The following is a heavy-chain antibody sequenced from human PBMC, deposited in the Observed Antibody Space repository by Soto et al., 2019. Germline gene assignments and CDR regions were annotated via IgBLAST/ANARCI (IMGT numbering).Heavy chain of an antibody. V-gene: IGHV3-48*01. Sequence: PGGSLRLSCAAFGFTFSSYSMNWVRQAPGKGLEWVSYISSSSSTIYYADSVKGRFTISRDNSKNTLYLQMNSLRAEDTAVYYCAKDKLAVAVAAPFAYWGQGTLVTVSS. CDR1: GFTFSSYS. D-gene: IGHD6-19*01. CDR2: ISSSSSTI. CDR3: AKDKLAVAVAAPFAY. J-gene: IGHJ4*02.